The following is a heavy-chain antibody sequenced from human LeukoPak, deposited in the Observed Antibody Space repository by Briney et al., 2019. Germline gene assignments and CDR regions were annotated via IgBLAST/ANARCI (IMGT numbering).Heavy chain of an antibody. D-gene: IGHD3-22*01. V-gene: IGHV7-4-1*02. J-gene: IGHJ4*02. CDR2: IDTNTGNP. CDR1: GYTFTKYA. CDR3: ANCYDSSGFFAY. Sequence: ASVTVSCTGSGYTFTKYAISWVRQAPGQGLEYMGWIDTNTGNPTYAQGFTGRFVFSLDTSVSTAYLQISSLKAEDSAIYFCANCYDSSGFFAYWGQGTLVTVPS.